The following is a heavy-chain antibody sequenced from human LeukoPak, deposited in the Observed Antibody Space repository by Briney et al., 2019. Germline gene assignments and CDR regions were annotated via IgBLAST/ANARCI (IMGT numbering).Heavy chain of an antibody. CDR2: IKQDGSEK. J-gene: IGHJ3*02. Sequence: GGSLRLSCAASGFTFSSYWVSWVRQAPGKGLEWVANIKQDGSEKYYVDSVKGRFTISRDNAKNSLYLQMNSLRAEDTAVYYCARIYCSGGSCYSVFDAFDIWGQGTMVTVSS. CDR1: GFTFSSYW. CDR3: ARIYCSGGSCYSVFDAFDI. D-gene: IGHD2-15*01. V-gene: IGHV3-7*03.